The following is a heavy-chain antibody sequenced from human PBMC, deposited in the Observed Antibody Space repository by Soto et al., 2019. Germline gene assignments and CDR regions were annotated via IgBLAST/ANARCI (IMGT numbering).Heavy chain of an antibody. V-gene: IGHV4-39*01. D-gene: IGHD2-2*01. CDR3: ARNWNLALVPAAYFDS. CDR2: VYYTGTT. CDR1: NFSVLTSIYY. J-gene: IGHJ4*02. Sequence: PSETLSLTCTVSNFSVLTSIYYWAWIRQPPGKGLEWVGTVYYTGTTYYNPSPQSRVTISIDTSKNQFSLNLNSVTAADTAVYYCARNWNLALVPAAYFDSWGQGTLVTVSS.